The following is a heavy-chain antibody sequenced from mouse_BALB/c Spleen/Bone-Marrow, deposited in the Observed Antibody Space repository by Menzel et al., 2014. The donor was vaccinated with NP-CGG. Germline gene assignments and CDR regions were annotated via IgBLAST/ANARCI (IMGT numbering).Heavy chain of an antibody. D-gene: IGHD4-1*01. CDR1: GYTFTSYN. J-gene: IGHJ1*01. CDR2: IYPGNGDT. V-gene: IGHV1-12*01. CDR3: ARSWEVFDD. Sequence: QVQLQQSGAELVKPGASVKMSCKASGYTFTSYNMHWVKQTPGQGLEWIGAIYPGNGDTSYNQKFKGKATLTADKSSSTAYMQLSSLTSEDSAFYYGARSWEVFDDGGAGTTVTVSS.